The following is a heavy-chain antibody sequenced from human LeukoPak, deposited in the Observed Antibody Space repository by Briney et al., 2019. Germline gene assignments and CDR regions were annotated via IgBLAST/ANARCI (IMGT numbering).Heavy chain of an antibody. Sequence: ETSQTLSLTCTVSGGSISSGDYYWSWIRQPPGKGLEWIGYIYYSGSTYYNPSLKSRVTISVDTSKNQFSLKLSSVTAADTAVYYCASVDSSYYYGMDVWGQGTTVTVSS. D-gene: IGHD5-18*01. V-gene: IGHV4-30-4*01. J-gene: IGHJ6*02. CDR3: ASVDSSYYYGMDV. CDR1: GGSISSGDYY. CDR2: IYYSGST.